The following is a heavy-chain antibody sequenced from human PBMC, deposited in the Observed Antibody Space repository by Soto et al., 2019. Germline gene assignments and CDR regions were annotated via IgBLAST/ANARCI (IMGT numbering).Heavy chain of an antibody. V-gene: IGHV4-31*03. CDR3: ARVLSDSSRFFGR. CDR2: IYYSGSA. Sequence: TLSLTCTVSGASISTGAYYWSWIRQQPGKGLEWIGYIYYSGSAYYSRWLKGRVTRSGDTSKNRWSLRLSSVTGADTAVYYCARVLSDSSRFFGRWGQGTLVTVS. J-gene: IGHJ5*02. D-gene: IGHD6-13*01. CDR1: GASISTGAYY.